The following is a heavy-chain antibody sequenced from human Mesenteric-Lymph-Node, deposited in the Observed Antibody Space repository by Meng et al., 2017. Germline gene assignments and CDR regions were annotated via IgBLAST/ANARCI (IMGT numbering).Heavy chain of an antibody. CDR2: IIPIFGTA. Sequence: SVKVSCKASGGTFSSYAISWERQAPGQGLEWMGGIIPIFGTANYAQKFQGRVTITTDESTSTAYMELSSLRSEDTAVYYCTWELLGDAFDIWGQGTMVTVSS. J-gene: IGHJ3*02. D-gene: IGHD1-26*01. CDR3: TWELLGDAFDI. V-gene: IGHV1-69*05. CDR1: GGTFSSYA.